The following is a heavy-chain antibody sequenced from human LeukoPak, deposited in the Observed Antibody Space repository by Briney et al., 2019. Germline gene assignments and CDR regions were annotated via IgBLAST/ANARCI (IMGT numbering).Heavy chain of an antibody. J-gene: IGHJ4*02. V-gene: IGHV4-39*01. Sequence: SETLSLTCTVSGGSISSGTYYWGWVRQPPGKGLEWIGSINYSGSTSYNPSLKSRVTISVDTSKNQFSLKLDSVTAADTAVYYCARNASDSGTSYFDYWGQGTLVTVSS. D-gene: IGHD1-26*01. CDR3: ARNASDSGTSYFDY. CDR1: GGSISSGTYY. CDR2: INYSGST.